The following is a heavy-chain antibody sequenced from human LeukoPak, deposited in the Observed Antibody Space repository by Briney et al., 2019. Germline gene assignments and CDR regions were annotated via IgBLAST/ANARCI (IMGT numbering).Heavy chain of an antibody. CDR3: AGRRSTLARGADCEYFSFGMDV. V-gene: IGHV4-59*01. J-gene: IGHJ6*02. Sequence: SETLSLTCTVSGGSISGSFGSWIRQSPGKGLEWIGYIYHGGSTNYNPSLTSRVAISVDTSRNQISLELNSVTAADTAVYYRAGRRSTLARGADCEYFSFGMDVWGQGTTVTVFS. CDR1: GGSISGSF. D-gene: IGHD3-10*01. CDR2: IYHGGST.